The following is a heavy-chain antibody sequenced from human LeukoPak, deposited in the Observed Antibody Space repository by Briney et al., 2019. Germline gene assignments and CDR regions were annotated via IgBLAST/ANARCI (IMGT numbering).Heavy chain of an antibody. CDR3: ARSKAGRSFDY. J-gene: IGHJ4*02. CDR2: INSDGSST. V-gene: IGHV3-74*01. D-gene: IGHD6-6*01. Sequence: PGGSLRLSCAASRFTFSSYWMNWVRQAPGKGLVWVSRINSDGSSTGYADSVKGRFTISRDNAKNTLYLQMNGPRAEDTAVYYCARSKAGRSFDYWGQGTLVTVSS. CDR1: RFTFSSYW.